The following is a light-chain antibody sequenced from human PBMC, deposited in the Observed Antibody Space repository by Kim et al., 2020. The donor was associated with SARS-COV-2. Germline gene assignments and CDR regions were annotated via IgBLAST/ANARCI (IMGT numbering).Light chain of an antibody. Sequence: QRVTISCSGSSSTIGSNYVSWYRQLPGTAPKLLIYKNNQRPSGVPDRFSGSKSGTSASLAISGLRSEDEADYYCAAWDDSLSGRVFGGGTQLTVL. V-gene: IGLV1-47*01. CDR3: AAWDDSLSGRV. CDR2: KNN. J-gene: IGLJ3*02. CDR1: SSTIGSNY.